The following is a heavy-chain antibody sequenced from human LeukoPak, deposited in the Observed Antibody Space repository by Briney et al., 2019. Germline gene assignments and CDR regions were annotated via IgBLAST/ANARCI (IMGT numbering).Heavy chain of an antibody. Sequence: PSETLSPTCTVSGYSISSGHYWGWIRQPPGKGLEWIGSIYHSGSTYYNPSLKSRVTISVDTSKNQFSLKLSSVTAADTAVYYCARHRGVPYYYGSGRPGWFDPWGQGTLVTVSS. V-gene: IGHV4-38-2*02. D-gene: IGHD3-10*01. CDR1: GYSISSGHY. CDR2: IYHSGST. J-gene: IGHJ5*02. CDR3: ARHRGVPYYYGSGRPGWFDP.